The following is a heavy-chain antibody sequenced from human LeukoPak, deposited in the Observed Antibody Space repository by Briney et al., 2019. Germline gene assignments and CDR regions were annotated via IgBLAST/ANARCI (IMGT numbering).Heavy chain of an antibody. CDR3: ARGLVCRYRGYSYGHHAYYFDY. D-gene: IGHD5-18*01. V-gene: IGHV4-34*01. CDR2: INHSGST. J-gene: IGHJ4*02. CDR1: GGSFSGYY. Sequence: SETLSLTCAVYGGSFSGYYWSWIRQPPGKGLEWIGQINHSGSTNYNPSLKSRVTISVDTSKNQFSLKLSSVTAADTAVYYCARGLVCRYRGYSYGHHAYYFDYWGQGTLVTVSS.